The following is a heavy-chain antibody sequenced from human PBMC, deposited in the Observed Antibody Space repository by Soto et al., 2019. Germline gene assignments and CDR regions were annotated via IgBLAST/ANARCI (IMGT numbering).Heavy chain of an antibody. CDR3: ARFVRSCSGTTCYTRADV. CDR1: GGSVISDTHY. V-gene: IGHV4-61*01. Sequence: ASATQCLTCTVSGGSVISDTHYWSWIRQPPGKRLEWIGFIYSSGSTNYNPSLKSRVTMSVDTSKNQFSLKLRSVIVADTAVYHCARFVRSCSGTTCYTRADVWGQGTTVTVSS. CDR2: IYSSGST. D-gene: IGHD2-2*02. J-gene: IGHJ6*02.